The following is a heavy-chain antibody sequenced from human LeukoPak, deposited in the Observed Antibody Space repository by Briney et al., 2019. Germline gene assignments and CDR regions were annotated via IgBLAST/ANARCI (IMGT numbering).Heavy chain of an antibody. Sequence: TSVKVSCKASGFTFTSSAMQGVRQARAQRLEWIGWIVVGSGNTNYAQKFQERVTITRDMSTSTAYMELSSLRSEDTAVYYCAADKYYYDSSGYYYPNWFDPWGQGTLVTVSS. CDR3: AADKYYYDSSGYYYPNWFDP. V-gene: IGHV1-58*02. CDR2: IVVGSGNT. J-gene: IGHJ5*02. D-gene: IGHD3-22*01. CDR1: GFTFTSSA.